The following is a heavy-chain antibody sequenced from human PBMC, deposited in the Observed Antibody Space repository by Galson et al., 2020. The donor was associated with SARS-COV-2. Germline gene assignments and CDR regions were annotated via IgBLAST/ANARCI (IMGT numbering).Heavy chain of an antibody. CDR3: ARDWYGLDV. J-gene: IGHJ6*02. CDR1: GFTFSDYY. Sequence: GGSLRLSCETSGFTFSDYYMDWVRQAPGKGLEWVGRTRNKAKSYTTEYAASVKSIFTISRDESKNSLYLQMNSLKTEDTAVYYCARDWYGLDVWGQGTTVTVSS. CDR2: TRNKAKSYTT. V-gene: IGHV3-72*01.